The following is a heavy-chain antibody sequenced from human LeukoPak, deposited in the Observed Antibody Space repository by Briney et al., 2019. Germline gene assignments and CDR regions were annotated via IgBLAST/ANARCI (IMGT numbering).Heavy chain of an antibody. J-gene: IGHJ4*02. CDR2: VSADGSNT. V-gene: IGHV3-74*01. CDR3: ASGAVDSSGYFDS. Sequence: GGSQRLSCAASGFTFSRFWMHWVRQAPGKGLVWVSRVSADGSNTNYADSVKGRFSISRDNAKHTLYLQMNSLRAEDTAVYYCASGAVDSSGYFDSWGQETLVTVSS. D-gene: IGHD3-22*01. CDR1: GFTFSRFW.